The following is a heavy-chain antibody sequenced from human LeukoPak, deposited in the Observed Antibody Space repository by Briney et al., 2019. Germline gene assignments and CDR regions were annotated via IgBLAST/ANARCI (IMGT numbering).Heavy chain of an antibody. J-gene: IGHJ3*02. CDR1: GSTFSSYG. D-gene: IGHD3-10*01. Sequence: GGSLRLSWAASGSTFSSYGMRWVRQAPGKVLEWVAVISSYVSNKYYADSVKGRFTISTDNSTNTLYLQMNSLRAEDTAVYYCAKGLLWFGEMDAFDIWRQGTMVTVSS. CDR3: AKGLLWFGEMDAFDI. CDR2: ISSYVSNK. V-gene: IGHV3-30*18.